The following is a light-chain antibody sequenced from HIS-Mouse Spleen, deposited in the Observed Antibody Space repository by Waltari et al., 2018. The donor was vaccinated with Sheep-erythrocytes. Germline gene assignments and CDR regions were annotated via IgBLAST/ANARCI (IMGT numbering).Light chain of an antibody. Sequence: QSALTQPASVSGSPGQSIPISCTGTSRDVGSYNLVSWYQQHPGKAPNLMIYEGSKRHSGVSNRFSGSKSGNTASLTISGLQAEDEADYYCCSYAGSSTPWVFGGGTKLTVL. CDR3: CSYAGSSTPWV. CDR1: SRDVGSYNL. CDR2: EGS. J-gene: IGLJ3*02. V-gene: IGLV2-23*01.